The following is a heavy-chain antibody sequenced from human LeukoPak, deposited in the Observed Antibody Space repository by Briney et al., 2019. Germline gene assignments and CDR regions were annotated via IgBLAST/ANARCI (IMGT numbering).Heavy chain of an antibody. V-gene: IGHV3-23*01. CDR3: AKDKQVGALD. CDR1: GFIFSNYA. Sequence: SGGSVRLSCAASGFIFSNYAMNWVRQAPGKGLEWVSEISGGGSGTNYADSVKGRFTISRDNSKNTLYLLMNSLRAEDTAVYYCAKDKQVGALDWGQGTLVTVSS. J-gene: IGHJ4*02. CDR2: ISGGGSGT. D-gene: IGHD1-26*01.